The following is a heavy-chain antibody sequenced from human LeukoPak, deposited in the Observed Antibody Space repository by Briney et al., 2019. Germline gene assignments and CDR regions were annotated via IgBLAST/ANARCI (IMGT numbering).Heavy chain of an antibody. D-gene: IGHD3-22*01. CDR1: GFTFSSYA. Sequence: GGSLRLSCAASGFTFSSYAMSWVRQAPGKGLEWVSAISGSGGSTYYADSVKGRFTISRDNSKNTLYLQMNSLRAEDTAVYYCAKDQYYYYDSSGYLDYWGQGTLVTVSS. CDR2: ISGSGGST. CDR3: AKDQYYYYDSSGYLDY. V-gene: IGHV3-23*01. J-gene: IGHJ4*02.